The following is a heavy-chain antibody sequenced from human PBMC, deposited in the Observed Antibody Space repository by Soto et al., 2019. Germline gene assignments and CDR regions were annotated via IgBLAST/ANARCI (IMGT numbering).Heavy chain of an antibody. CDR3: ARGSVPRCDGGYCYSGNWFDL. Sequence: ETLSLTCTVSGGSISSSSYYWGWIRQPPGKGLEWIANIYYTGSTYYNPSLKSRVTISLDTSKNQFSLTLSSVTAADTAVFYCARGSVPRCDGGYCYSGNWFDLWGQGTLVTVSS. CDR2: IYYTGST. D-gene: IGHD2-15*01. V-gene: IGHV4-39*01. J-gene: IGHJ5*02. CDR1: GGSISSSSYY.